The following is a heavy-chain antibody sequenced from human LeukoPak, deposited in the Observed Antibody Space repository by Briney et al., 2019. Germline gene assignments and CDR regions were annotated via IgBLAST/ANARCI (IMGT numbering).Heavy chain of an antibody. Sequence: GGSLRLSCAASGFTFSSYSMNWVRQAPGKGLEWVSYISRRSSTIYYADSVKGRFTISRDNAKNSVYLQMNSLRAEDTAVYYCARDPYSSSSFDYWGQGTLVTVSS. J-gene: IGHJ4*02. CDR2: ISRRSSTI. D-gene: IGHD6-6*01. V-gene: IGHV3-48*01. CDR3: ARDPYSSSSFDY. CDR1: GFTFSSYS.